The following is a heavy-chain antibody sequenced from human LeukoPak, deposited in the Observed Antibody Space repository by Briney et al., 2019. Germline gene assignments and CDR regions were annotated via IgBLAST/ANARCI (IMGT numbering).Heavy chain of an antibody. CDR3: AREATYYDFWSGRKFEEYYFDY. Sequence: PGGSLRLSRAASGFTFSSYWMSWVRQAPGKGLEWVANIKQDGSEKYYMDSVKGRFTISRDNAKNSLYLQMNSLRAEDTAVYYCAREATYYDFWSGRKFEEYYFDYWGQGTLVTVSS. J-gene: IGHJ4*02. V-gene: IGHV3-7*01. D-gene: IGHD3-3*01. CDR2: IKQDGSEK. CDR1: GFTFSSYW.